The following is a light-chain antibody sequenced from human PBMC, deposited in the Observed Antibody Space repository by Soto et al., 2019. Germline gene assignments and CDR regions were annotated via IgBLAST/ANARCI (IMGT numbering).Light chain of an antibody. V-gene: IGKV3-20*01. CDR3: QHHGTSPQNT. J-gene: IGKJ2*01. CDR1: QSLTNSY. CDR2: AAS. Sequence: EIVLTQSPGTLSLSPGERATLSCRASQSLTNSYLAWYQQKPGQAPRLLIYAASTRATGIPDRFSGSVSGADFSLTISRLEPEDFAGYYCQHHGTSPQNTFGQGTKLEIK.